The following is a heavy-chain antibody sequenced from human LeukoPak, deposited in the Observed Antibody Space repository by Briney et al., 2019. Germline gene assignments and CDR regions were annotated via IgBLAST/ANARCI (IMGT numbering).Heavy chain of an antibody. CDR3: AKVPTVVTPTGFDY. J-gene: IGHJ4*02. Sequence: GGSLRLSCAASGFTFSSYGMHWVRQAPGKGLEWVAFIRYDGSNKYYADSVKGRFTISRDNSKNTVYLQMNSLRAEDTAVYYCAKVPTVVTPTGFDYWGQGTLVTVSS. CDR1: GFTFSSYG. D-gene: IGHD4-23*01. CDR2: IRYDGSNK. V-gene: IGHV3-30*02.